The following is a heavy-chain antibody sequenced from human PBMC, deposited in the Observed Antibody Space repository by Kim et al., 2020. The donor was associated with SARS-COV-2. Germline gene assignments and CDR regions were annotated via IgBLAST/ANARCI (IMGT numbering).Heavy chain of an antibody. V-gene: IGHV3-11*04. CDR3: ARVWGYGGNSGAPYYYYGMDV. CDR1: GFTFSDYY. J-gene: IGHJ6*02. Sequence: GGSLRLSCAASGFTFSDYYMSWIRQAPGKGLEWVSYISSSGSTIYYADSVKGRFTISRDNAKNSLYLQMNSLRAEDTAVYYCARVWGYGGNSGAPYYYYGMDVWGQGTTVTVSS. CDR2: ISSSGSTI. D-gene: IGHD4-17*01.